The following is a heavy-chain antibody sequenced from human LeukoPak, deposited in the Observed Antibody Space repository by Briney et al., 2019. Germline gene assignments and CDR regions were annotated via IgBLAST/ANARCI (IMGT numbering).Heavy chain of an antibody. J-gene: IGHJ4*02. CDR1: NGSVSSFY. V-gene: IGHV4-59*02. D-gene: IGHD5-18*01. CDR3: ARGYGRYFDY. Sequence: SETLSLTCTVSNGSVSSFYWTWIRQPPGKGLEWIGYIYYTGTTDYNPSLKSRVTISVDTSKNQFSLKLSSVTAADTAVYYCARGYGRYFDYWGQGTLVTVSS. CDR2: IYYTGTT.